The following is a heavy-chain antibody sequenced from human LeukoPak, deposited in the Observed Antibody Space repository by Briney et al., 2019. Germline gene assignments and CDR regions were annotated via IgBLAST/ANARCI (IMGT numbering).Heavy chain of an antibody. D-gene: IGHD6-19*01. J-gene: IGHJ3*02. Sequence: VASVKVSCKASGYTFTSYDINWVRQATGQGLEWMGWMNPNSGNTGYAQKFQGRVTMTRNTSISTAYMELSSLRSEDTAVYYCARLIAVAGPDAFDIWGQGTMVTVSS. CDR1: GYTFTSYD. CDR3: ARLIAVAGPDAFDI. CDR2: MNPNSGNT. V-gene: IGHV1-8*01.